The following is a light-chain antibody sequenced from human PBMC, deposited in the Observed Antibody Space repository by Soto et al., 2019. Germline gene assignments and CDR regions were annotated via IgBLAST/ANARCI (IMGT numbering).Light chain of an antibody. V-gene: IGKV1-9*01. J-gene: IGKJ4*01. CDR3: EQLNAYPLT. Sequence: DIPLTQSPSLLSASVGDRVTITCRASQAISTYLAWYQQASGKAPKLLISAASTLQRGVPSRFSGSGSGTLFTLTISSLQPEDFATYYCEQLNAYPLTFGGGIRVEIK. CDR2: AAS. CDR1: QAISTY.